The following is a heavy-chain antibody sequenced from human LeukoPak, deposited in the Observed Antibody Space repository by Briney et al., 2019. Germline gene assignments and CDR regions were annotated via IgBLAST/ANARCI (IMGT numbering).Heavy chain of an antibody. Sequence: ASVKVSCKASGYTFTSYGISWVRQAPGQGLEWMGWISAYNGNTNYAQKLQGRVTMTTDTSTSTAYMELRSLRSDDTAVYYCARDYDEVSGYGGNPYDYWGQGTLVTVSS. CDR3: ARDYDEVSGYGGNPYDY. J-gene: IGHJ4*02. V-gene: IGHV1-18*01. CDR1: GYTFTSYG. CDR2: ISAYNGNT. D-gene: IGHD4-23*01.